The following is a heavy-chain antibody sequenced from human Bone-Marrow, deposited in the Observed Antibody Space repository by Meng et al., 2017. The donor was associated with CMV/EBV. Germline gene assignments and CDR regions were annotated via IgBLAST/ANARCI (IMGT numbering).Heavy chain of an antibody. D-gene: IGHD2-2*01. CDR1: VFTFSSYW. CDR3: AGEDIVVVRAAIRHYYYYGMDV. CDR2: IKQVGSEQ. V-gene: IGHV3-7*01. Sequence: GDSLKISCTATVFTFSSYWMSWVRKAPGRGREWVANIKQVGSEQYYVDSVKGRFTIPRDNAKNSLYLQMNSLRAEDTAVYYCAGEDIVVVRAAIRHYYYYGMDVWGQGTTVTVSS. J-gene: IGHJ6*02.